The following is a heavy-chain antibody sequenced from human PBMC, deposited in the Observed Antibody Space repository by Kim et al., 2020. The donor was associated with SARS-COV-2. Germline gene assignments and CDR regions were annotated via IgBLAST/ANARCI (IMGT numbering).Heavy chain of an antibody. CDR3: ARGREGYTSGWYLDY. Sequence: SETLSLTCTVPGGSISSYDWSWIRQPPGKGLDWIGYIYYSGSTNYNPSLKSRVTKSVDTSKNQFSLKLSSVTDADTAMYHCARGREGYTSGWYLDYWGQGTLVTVSS. CDR1: GGSISSYD. D-gene: IGHD6-19*01. V-gene: IGHV4-59*01. CDR2: IYYSGST. J-gene: IGHJ4*02.